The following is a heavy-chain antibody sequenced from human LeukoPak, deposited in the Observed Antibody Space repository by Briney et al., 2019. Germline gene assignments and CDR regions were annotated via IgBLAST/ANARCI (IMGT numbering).Heavy chain of an antibody. CDR3: ARDRIGGIGFDY. J-gene: IGHJ4*02. CDR1: GYTFTGYY. D-gene: IGHD3-3*01. CDR2: IHPNSGGT. Sequence: SVKVSCKASGYTFTGYYMHWVRQAPGQGLEWMGRIHPNSGGTNYAQNFQGRVTMTRDTSISTAYMELSRLRSDDTAVYYCARDRIGGIGFDYWGQGTLVTVSS. V-gene: IGHV1-2*06.